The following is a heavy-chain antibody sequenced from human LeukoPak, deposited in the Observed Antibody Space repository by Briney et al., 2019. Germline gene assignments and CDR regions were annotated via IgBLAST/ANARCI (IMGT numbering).Heavy chain of an antibody. CDR2: INSDGSST. V-gene: IGHV3-74*01. J-gene: IGHJ3*02. Sequence: PAGSLRLSCAASGFTFSSYWMHWVRQAPGKGLVWVSRINSDGSSTSYADSVKGRFTISRDNAKNTLYLQMNSLRAEDTAVYYCATTPRGITMVRGGENAFDIWGQGTMVTVSS. D-gene: IGHD3-10*01. CDR1: GFTFSSYW. CDR3: ATTPRGITMVRGGENAFDI.